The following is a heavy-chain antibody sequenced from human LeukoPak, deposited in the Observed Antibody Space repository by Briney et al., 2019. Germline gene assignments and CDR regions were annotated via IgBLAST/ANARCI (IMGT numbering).Heavy chain of an antibody. CDR2: FSGSGGST. J-gene: IGHJ4*02. CDR3: AKSSPPPLRY. Sequence: GGSLRLSCAASGFTVSGDYMSWVRQAPGRGLEWVSAFSGSGGSTYYADSVKGRFTISRDNSKNTLYLQMNSLRAEDTAVYYCAKSSPPPLRYWGQGTLVTVSS. V-gene: IGHV3-23*01. CDR1: GFTVSGDY.